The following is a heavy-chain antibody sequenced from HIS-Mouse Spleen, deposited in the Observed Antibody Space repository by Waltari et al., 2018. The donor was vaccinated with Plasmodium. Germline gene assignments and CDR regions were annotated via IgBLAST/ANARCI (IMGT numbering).Heavy chain of an antibody. V-gene: IGHV3-7*01. J-gene: IGHJ2*01. Sequence: EVQLVESGGGLVQPGGSLKLSCAASGFTFSSYWMGWVRQAPGKGLEWVANIKQDGREKYYVDSVKGRFTISRDNAKNSLYLQMNSLRAEDTAVYYCASSWYWYFDLWGRGTLVTVSS. CDR1: GFTFSSYW. CDR3: ASSWYWYFDL. D-gene: IGHD6-13*01. CDR2: IKQDGREK.